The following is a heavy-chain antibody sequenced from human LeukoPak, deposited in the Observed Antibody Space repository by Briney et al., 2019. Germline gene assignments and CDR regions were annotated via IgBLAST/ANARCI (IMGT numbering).Heavy chain of an antibody. Sequence: GESLRLSCSASGFTFSSFVMHWVRQAPGKGLEYVSGISGDGSSTFYADSLKGRFTISRDNSKNTLYVRMTSLGAEDTAVYYCVYQVQGVVKWGQGALVTVSS. CDR2: ISGDGSST. D-gene: IGHD3-3*01. CDR3: VYQVQGVVK. CDR1: GFTFSSFV. V-gene: IGHV3-64*05. J-gene: IGHJ4*02.